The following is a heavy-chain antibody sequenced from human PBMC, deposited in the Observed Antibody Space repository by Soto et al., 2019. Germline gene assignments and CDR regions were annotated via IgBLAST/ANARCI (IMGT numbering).Heavy chain of an antibody. CDR1: GYNFDTYW. CDR3: ARSKYSTNWSHGIDV. V-gene: IGHV5-51*01. CDR2: FYPGDSQI. D-gene: IGHD3-3*01. J-gene: IGHJ6*02. Sequence: PGESLKISCXGSGYNFDTYWIGWVRQMPGKGLEWMGIFYPGDSQIKYSPSFQGQISISVDKSISTAYLQWSSLKASDTAMYYCARSKYSTNWSHGIDVWGQGTTVTVSS.